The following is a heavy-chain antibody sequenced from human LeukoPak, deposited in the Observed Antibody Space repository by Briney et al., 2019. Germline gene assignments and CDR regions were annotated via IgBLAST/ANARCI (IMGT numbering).Heavy chain of an antibody. D-gene: IGHD2-2*01. Sequence: GGSLRLSCAASGVTFSSYWMSWGRHAPRKGQGWVANIKQDGSEKYYVDSVKGRFTISRDNAKNSLYLQMNSLRAEDTAVYYCAREDGDCSSTSCYDPVFDYWGPGALVTASS. CDR3: AREDGDCSSTSCYDPVFDY. CDR1: GVTFSSYW. V-gene: IGHV3-7*01. J-gene: IGHJ4*02. CDR2: IKQDGSEK.